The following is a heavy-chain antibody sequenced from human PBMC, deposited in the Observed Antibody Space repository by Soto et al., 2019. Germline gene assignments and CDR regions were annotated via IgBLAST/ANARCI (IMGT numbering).Heavy chain of an antibody. D-gene: IGHD3-9*01. CDR3: ATISYDILTGYYTGTYYFDY. V-gene: IGHV1-24*01. CDR2: FDPEDGET. CDR1: GYTLTELS. J-gene: IGHJ4*02. Sequence: ASVRVSCKVSGYTLTELSRHWVRQAPGKGLEWMGGFDPEDGETIYAQKFQGRVTMTEDTSTDTAYMELSSLRSEDTAVYYCATISYDILTGYYTGTYYFDYWGQGALVTVSS.